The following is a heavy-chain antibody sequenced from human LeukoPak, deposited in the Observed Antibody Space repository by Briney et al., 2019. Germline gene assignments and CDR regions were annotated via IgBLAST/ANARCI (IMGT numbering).Heavy chain of an antibody. CDR2: IIPIFGTA. CDR1: GGTFSSYA. D-gene: IGHD6-6*01. CDR3: AIPKQYSSSYYFDY. V-gene: IGHV1-69*05. Sequence: ASVKVSCKASGGTFSSYATSWVRQAPGQGLEWMGGIIPIFGTANYAQKFQGRVTITTDESTSTAYMELSSLRSEDTAVYYCAIPKQYSSSYYFDYWGQGTLVTVSS. J-gene: IGHJ4*02.